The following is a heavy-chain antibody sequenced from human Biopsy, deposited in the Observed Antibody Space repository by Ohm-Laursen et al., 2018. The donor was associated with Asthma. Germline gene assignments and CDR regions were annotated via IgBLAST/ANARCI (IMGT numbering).Heavy chain of an antibody. CDR3: ARGLRYFAYFDP. Sequence: SETLSLTCNVSRGSMNKFYWSWIRQSPRKGLEWIGYIDSSGSTRYTPSLRGRVTISVDTSKNQFSLTLSSVTAADTAVYYYARGLRYFAYFDPWGQGTLVTVSS. V-gene: IGHV4-59*01. D-gene: IGHD3-9*01. J-gene: IGHJ4*02. CDR2: IDSSGST. CDR1: RGSMNKFY.